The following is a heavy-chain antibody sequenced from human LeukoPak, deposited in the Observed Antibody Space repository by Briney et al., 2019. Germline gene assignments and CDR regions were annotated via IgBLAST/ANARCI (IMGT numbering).Heavy chain of an antibody. CDR2: IYHSGST. CDR1: GGSISSGGYS. Sequence: SQTLSLTCAVSGGSISSGGYSWSWIRQPPGKGLEWIGYIYHSGSTYYNPSLKSRVTISVDRSKSQFSLKLSSVTAADTAVYYCARDNCSGGSCYSWNQYNWFDPWGQGTLVTVSS. J-gene: IGHJ5*02. D-gene: IGHD2-15*01. V-gene: IGHV4-30-2*01. CDR3: ARDNCSGGSCYSWNQYNWFDP.